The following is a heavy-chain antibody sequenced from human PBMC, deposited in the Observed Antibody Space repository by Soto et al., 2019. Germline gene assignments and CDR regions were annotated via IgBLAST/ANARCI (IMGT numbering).Heavy chain of an antibody. D-gene: IGHD1-1*01. V-gene: IGHV4-30-2*01. CDR2: IYHSGST. Sequence: QLQLQESGSGLVRPSQTLSLTCAVSGGSISSGGYSWNWIRQPPGKGLEWIGYIYHSGSTLYNPSLRSRVTISVDKSNNQFALKLTSVTAADTAVYYCARHQLEGNWFDPWGQGTLVSVSS. CDR3: ARHQLEGNWFDP. J-gene: IGHJ5*02. CDR1: GGSISSGGYS.